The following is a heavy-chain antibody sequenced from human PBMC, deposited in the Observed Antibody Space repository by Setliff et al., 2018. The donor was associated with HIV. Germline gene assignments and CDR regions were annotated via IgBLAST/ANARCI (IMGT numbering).Heavy chain of an antibody. J-gene: IGHJ4*02. D-gene: IGHD5-18*01. CDR3: ARDQDTAMVMGIDY. CDR1: GFTFSSYS. Sequence: PAGSLRLSCAASGFTFSSYSMNWVRQAPGKGLEWVSSISSSSSYIYYADSVKGRFTISRDNAKNSLYLQMNSLRAEDTAVYYCARDQDTAMVMGIDYWGQGTLVTVSS. CDR2: ISSSSSYI. V-gene: IGHV3-21*01.